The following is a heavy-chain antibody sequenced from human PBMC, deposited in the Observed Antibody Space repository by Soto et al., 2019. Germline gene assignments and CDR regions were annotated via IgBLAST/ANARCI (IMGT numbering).Heavy chain of an antibody. CDR2: ISGSGGST. D-gene: IGHD6-13*01. V-gene: IGHV3-23*01. CDR1: GFTFSSYA. J-gene: IGHJ5*02. CDR3: AKDPSPQIAAADEYNWFDP. Sequence: EVQLLESGGGLVQPGGSLRLSCAASGFTFSSYAMSWVRQAPGKGLEWVSAISGSGGSTYYADSVKGRFTISRDNSKNTLYLQMNSLRAEDTAVYYCAKDPSPQIAAADEYNWFDPWGQGTLVTVSS.